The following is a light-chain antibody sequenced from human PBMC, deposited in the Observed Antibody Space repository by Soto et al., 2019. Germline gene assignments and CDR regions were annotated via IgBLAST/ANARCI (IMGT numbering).Light chain of an antibody. CDR1: SSDVGGSNY. Sequence: QSVLTQPASVSGSPGQSITISCAGTSSDVGGSNYVSWYQQHPGKAPKLMIYDVYNRPSGISNRFSGSKSGNKASLTISGLQAEDEADYYCSSHSSSGTLEVFGAGTKLTVL. V-gene: IGLV2-14*03. CDR2: DVY. J-gene: IGLJ2*01. CDR3: SSHSSSGTLEV.